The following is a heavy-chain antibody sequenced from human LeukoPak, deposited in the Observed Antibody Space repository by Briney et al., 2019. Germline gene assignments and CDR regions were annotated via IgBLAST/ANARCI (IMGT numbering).Heavy chain of an antibody. V-gene: IGHV1-8*01. J-gene: IGHJ6*02. CDR2: MNPNSGNT. Sequence: ASVKVSCKASGHTFTSYDINWVRQATGQGLEWMGWMNPNSGNTGYAQKFQGRVTMTRNTSISTAYMELSSLRFEDTAVYYCASHPRDSSSYYYYYGMDVWGQGTTVTVTS. CDR1: GHTFTSYD. D-gene: IGHD6-13*01. CDR3: ASHPRDSSSYYYYYGMDV.